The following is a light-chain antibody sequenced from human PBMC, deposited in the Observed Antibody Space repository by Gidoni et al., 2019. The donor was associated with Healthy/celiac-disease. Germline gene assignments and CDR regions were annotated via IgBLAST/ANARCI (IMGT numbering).Light chain of an antibody. J-gene: IGKJ2*01. CDR2: AAS. CDR1: QSISSY. CDR3: QQSYSGYT. Sequence: DIQMTQSPSSLSASVGDRVTITCRASQSISSYLNWYQQKPGKAPKLLIYAASSLQSRVPSRFSGSGSGTDFTLTISSLQPEDFATYYCQQSYSGYTFGQGTKLEIK. V-gene: IGKV1-39*01.